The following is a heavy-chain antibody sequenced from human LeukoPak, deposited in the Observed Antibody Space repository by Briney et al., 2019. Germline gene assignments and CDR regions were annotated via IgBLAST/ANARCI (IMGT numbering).Heavy chain of an antibody. D-gene: IGHD3-10*01. CDR3: ARLQRITMAGPDYWYFDL. Sequence: PSETLSLTCTVSGDSISSYYWSWIRQPPEKGLEWIGYIYYSGSTNYNPSLKSRVTISVDTSKTLFSLKMNSVTAADTAVYYCARLQRITMAGPDYWYFDLWGRGTLVTVSS. CDR1: GDSISSYY. CDR2: IYYSGST. J-gene: IGHJ2*01. V-gene: IGHV4-59*01.